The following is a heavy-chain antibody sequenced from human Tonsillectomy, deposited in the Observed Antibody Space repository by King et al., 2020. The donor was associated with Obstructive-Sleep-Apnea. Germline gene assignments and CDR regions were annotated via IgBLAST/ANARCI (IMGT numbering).Heavy chain of an antibody. D-gene: IGHD6-6*01. Sequence: VQLVESGGGLVQPGGSLRLSCAASGFTFSSYSMNWVRQAPGKGLEWVSYISSSSSTIYYADSVKGRFTISRDNAKNSLYLQMNSLTAEDTAVYYCARQYSSSLYYFDYWGQGTLVTVSS. CDR1: GFTFSSYS. V-gene: IGHV3-48*04. J-gene: IGHJ4*02. CDR3: ARQYSSSLYYFDY. CDR2: ISSSSSTI.